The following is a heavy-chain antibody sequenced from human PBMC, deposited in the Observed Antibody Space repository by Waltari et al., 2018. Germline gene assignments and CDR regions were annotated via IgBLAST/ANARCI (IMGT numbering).Heavy chain of an antibody. CDR2: IKSKTDGGTT. J-gene: IGHJ3*02. D-gene: IGHD3-10*02. V-gene: IGHV3-15*01. CDR1: GFTFSNAW. CDR3: TTHRAYSLRKHDAFDI. Sequence: EVQLVESGGGLVKPGGSLRLSCAASGFTFSNAWMSWVRQTPGKGLEWVGRIKSKTDGGTTDYAAPVKGRFTISRDDSKNTLYLQMNSLKTEDTAVYYCTTHRAYSLRKHDAFDIWGQGTMVTVSS.